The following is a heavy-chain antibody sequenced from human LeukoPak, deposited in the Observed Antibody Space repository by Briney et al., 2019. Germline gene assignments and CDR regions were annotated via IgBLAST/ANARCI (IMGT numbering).Heavy chain of an antibody. CDR2: IYYSGST. CDR3: AREHWGQIVVVVAAYYSGAFDI. J-gene: IGHJ3*02. CDR1: GGSISSSSYY. V-gene: IGHV4-39*07. D-gene: IGHD2-15*01. Sequence: PSQTLSLTCTVSGGSISSSSYYWGWIRQPPGKGLEWIGSIYYSGSTYYNPSLKSRVTISVDTSKNQFSLKLSSVTAADTAVYYCAREHWGQIVVVVAAYYSGAFDIWGQGTMVTVSS.